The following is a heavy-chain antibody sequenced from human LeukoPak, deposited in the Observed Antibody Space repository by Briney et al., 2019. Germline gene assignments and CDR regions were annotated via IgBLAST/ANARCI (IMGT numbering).Heavy chain of an antibody. CDR2: IYYIGST. V-gene: IGHV4-39*01. Sequence: PSETLSLTCTVSGGSISSSSYYWGWIRQLPGKGLVWIGSIYYIGSTYYNPSLKSRVTISVDTSKNQFSLKLSSVTAADTAMFYCARHDYSNSWFDPWGQGTLVTVSS. CDR3: ARHDYSNSWFDP. D-gene: IGHD4-11*01. CDR1: GGSISSSSYY. J-gene: IGHJ5*02.